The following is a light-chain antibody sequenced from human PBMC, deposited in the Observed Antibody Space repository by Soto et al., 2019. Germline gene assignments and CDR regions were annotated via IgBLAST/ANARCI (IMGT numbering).Light chain of an antibody. J-gene: IGLJ2*01. V-gene: IGLV1-51*01. Sequence: QSVLTQPPSVSAAPGQKVTISCSGSSSNIENNYVSWYQQLPGTAPKLLIYDNNKRPSEIPDRFSGSKSGTSATLGITGLQTGDEADYHCGTWGSSLNGVVFGGGTKVTVL. CDR1: SSNIENNY. CDR3: GTWGSSLNGVV. CDR2: DNN.